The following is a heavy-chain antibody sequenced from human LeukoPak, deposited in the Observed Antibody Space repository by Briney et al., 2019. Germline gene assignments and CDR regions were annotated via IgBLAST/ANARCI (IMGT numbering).Heavy chain of an antibody. D-gene: IGHD4-17*01. CDR2: IYYSGST. CDR1: GGSISSGSYY. J-gene: IGHJ4*02. CDR3: ATLGYGDYVDY. Sequence: SETLSLTCTVSGGSISSGSYYWGRIRQPPGKGLEWIGSIYYSGSTYYNPSLKSRVTISVDTSKNQFSLKLSSVTAADTAVYYCATLGYGDYVDYWGQGALVTVSS. V-gene: IGHV4-39*01.